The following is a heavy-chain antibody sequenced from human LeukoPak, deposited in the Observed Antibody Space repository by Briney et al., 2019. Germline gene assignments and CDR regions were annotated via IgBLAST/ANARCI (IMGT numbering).Heavy chain of an antibody. Sequence: SETLSLTCTVSGGSISSYHWSWIRQPAGKGLEWIGRIYTSGSTNYNPSLKSRVTMSVDTSKNQFSLKLSSVTAADTAVYYCARHRGYCSGGSCYSDYWGQGTLVTVSS. CDR3: ARHRGYCSGGSCYSDY. D-gene: IGHD2-15*01. J-gene: IGHJ4*02. CDR1: GGSISSYH. V-gene: IGHV4-4*07. CDR2: IYTSGST.